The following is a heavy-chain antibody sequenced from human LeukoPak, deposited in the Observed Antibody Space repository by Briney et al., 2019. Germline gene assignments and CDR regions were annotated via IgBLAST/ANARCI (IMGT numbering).Heavy chain of an antibody. J-gene: IGHJ4*02. CDR3: ARRTYGSGSYLSDY. Sequence: QAGGSLRLSCAASGFTFSSYAMHWVRQAPGKGLERVAVISYDGSNKYYADSVKGRFTISRDNSKNTLYLQMNSLRAEDTAVYYCARRTYGSGSYLSDYWGQGTLVTVSS. CDR1: GFTFSSYA. CDR2: ISYDGSNK. V-gene: IGHV3-30*04. D-gene: IGHD3-10*01.